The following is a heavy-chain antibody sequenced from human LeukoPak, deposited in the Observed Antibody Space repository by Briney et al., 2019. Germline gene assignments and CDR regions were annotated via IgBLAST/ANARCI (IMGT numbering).Heavy chain of an antibody. CDR3: AKMTAARYPDY. J-gene: IGHJ4*02. CDR1: GGTFSSYA. Sequence: ASVKVSCKASGGTFSSYAISWVRQAPGQVLEWMGRIIPILGIANYAQKFQGRVTITADKSTSTAYMELSSLRSEDTAVYYCAKMTAARYPDYWGQGTLVTVSS. V-gene: IGHV1-69*04. CDR2: IIPILGIA. D-gene: IGHD6-6*01.